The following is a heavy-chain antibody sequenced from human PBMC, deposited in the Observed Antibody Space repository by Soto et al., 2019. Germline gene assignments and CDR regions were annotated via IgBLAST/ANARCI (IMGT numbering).Heavy chain of an antibody. V-gene: IGHV4-59*01. CDR2: IYYSGST. CDR3: ARSLYYDSSGEYFQH. Sequence: SETLSLTCTVSGGSISSYYWSWIRQPPGKGLEWIGYIYYSGSTNYNPSLKSRVTISVDTSKNQFSLKLSSVTAADTAVYYCARSLYYDSSGEYFQHWGQGTLVTVSS. J-gene: IGHJ1*01. CDR1: GGSISSYY. D-gene: IGHD3-22*01.